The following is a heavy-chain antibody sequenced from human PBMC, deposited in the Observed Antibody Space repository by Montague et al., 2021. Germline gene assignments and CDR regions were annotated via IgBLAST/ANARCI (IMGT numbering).Heavy chain of an antibody. CDR1: SGSIFHAH. Sequence: SETLSLTCTVSSGSIFHAHWSWVRQPPGKGLEWLGSMFYGDATSNNPSLKSRVTMPIDTSTNQFSLKLSFVTAADTAVYYCAKQDYFVSGTSYKGFDPWGQGILVTVSS. CDR3: AKQDYFVSGTSYKGFDP. CDR2: MFYGDAT. J-gene: IGHJ5*02. D-gene: IGHD3-10*01. V-gene: IGHV4-59*08.